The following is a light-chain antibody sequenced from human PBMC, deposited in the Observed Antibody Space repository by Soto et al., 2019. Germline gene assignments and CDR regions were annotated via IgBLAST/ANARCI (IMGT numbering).Light chain of an antibody. Sequence: QSVLTQPPSVSGAPGQRVTISCTGSSSNIGAGYDVHWYQQLPGTAPKLLIYGNSNRPSGVPDRFSGSKSGTSASLAITGLQAEDEADYYCQSYDSSLKVFGGGTNRPS. CDR1: SSNIGAGYD. CDR3: QSYDSSLKV. V-gene: IGLV1-40*01. CDR2: GNS. J-gene: IGLJ2*01.